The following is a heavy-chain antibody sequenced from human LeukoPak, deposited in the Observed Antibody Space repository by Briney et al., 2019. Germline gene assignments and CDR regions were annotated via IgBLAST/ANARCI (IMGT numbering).Heavy chain of an antibody. CDR1: GGSFSGYY. CDR3: ARGTLYRGWSYYLDF. J-gene: IGHJ4*02. Sequence: KTSETLSLTCAVYGGSFSGYYWSWIRQPPGKGLEWIGEINHSGSTNYNPSLKSRVTISVDTSKNQFSLKLSSVTAADTAVYYCARGTLYRGWSYYLDFWGQGSQVTVSS. D-gene: IGHD6-19*01. CDR2: INHSGST. V-gene: IGHV4-34*01.